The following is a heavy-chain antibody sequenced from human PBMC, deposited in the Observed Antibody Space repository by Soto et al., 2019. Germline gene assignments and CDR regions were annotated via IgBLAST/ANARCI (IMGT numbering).Heavy chain of an antibody. CDR3: AKELPDDY. CDR2: ISYDGSNK. CDR1: GFTFSSYG. V-gene: IGHV3-30*18. Sequence: QVQLVESGGGVVQPGRSLRLSCAASGFTFSSYGMHWVRQAPGQGLEWVAVISYDGSNKYYADSVKGRFTISRDNSKNTLYLQMNSLRAEDTAVYYCAKELPDDYWGQGTLVTVSS. J-gene: IGHJ4*02.